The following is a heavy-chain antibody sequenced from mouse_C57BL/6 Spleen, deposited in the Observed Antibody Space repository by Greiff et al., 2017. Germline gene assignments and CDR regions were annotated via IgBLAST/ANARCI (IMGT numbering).Heavy chain of an antibody. CDR1: GYTFTSYW. Sequence: VQLQQPGAELVMPGASVKLSCKASGYTFTSYWMHWVKQRPGQGLEWIGEIDPSDSYTNYNQKFKGKSTLTVDKSSSTAYMQLSSLTSEDSAVYYCARSRVVGGPFAYGGQGTLVTVSA. J-gene: IGHJ3*01. V-gene: IGHV1-69*01. CDR2: IDPSDSYT. D-gene: IGHD1-1*01. CDR3: ARSRVVGGPFAY.